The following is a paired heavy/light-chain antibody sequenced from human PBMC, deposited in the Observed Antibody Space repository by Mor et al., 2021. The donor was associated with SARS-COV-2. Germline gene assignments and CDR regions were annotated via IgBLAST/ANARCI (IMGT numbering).Heavy chain of an antibody. V-gene: IGHV5-10-1*03. D-gene: IGHD5-18*01. Sequence: EVQLVQSGAEVKKPGESLRISCKGSGSSFTSYWISWVRQMPGKGLEWMGRVDPSDSYTNYNPSFRGLVTMSADRSISTAYLQWRSLKASDTAIYYCAGRREGYSNAFDVWGQGTSVTVSS. J-gene: IGHJ3*01. CDR1: GSSFTSYW. CDR3: AGRREGYSNAFDV. CDR2: VDPSDSYT.
Light chain of an antibody. CDR2: DNN. Sequence: QSVLTQPPSVSAAPGQTVTISCSGASSNIGNNFVSWYQHLPGTAPKLLIYDNNKRPSGIPDRFSGSKSGTSVTLGITGLQTGDEADYYCGTWDSSLSAEVFGGGTKLTVL. CDR3: GTWDSSLSAEV. J-gene: IGLJ3*02. CDR1: SSNIGNNF. V-gene: IGLV1-51*01.